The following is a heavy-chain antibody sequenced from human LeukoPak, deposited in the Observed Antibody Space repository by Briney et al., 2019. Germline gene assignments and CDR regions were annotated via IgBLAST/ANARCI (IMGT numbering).Heavy chain of an antibody. CDR1: GFTFSSYS. Sequence: GGSLRLSCAASGFTFSSYSMNWVRQAPGKGLEWVSSISSSSSYIYYADSVKGRFTISRDNAKTSLYLKMNSLRAEDTAVYYCARVGHCGSCYLLPSAGLDYWGQGTLVTVSS. CDR3: ARVGHCGSCYLLPSAGLDY. CDR2: ISSSSSYI. J-gene: IGHJ4*02. V-gene: IGHV3-21*01. D-gene: IGHD2-15*01.